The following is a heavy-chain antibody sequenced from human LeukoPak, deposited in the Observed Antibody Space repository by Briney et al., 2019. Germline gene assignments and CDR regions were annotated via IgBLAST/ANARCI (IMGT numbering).Heavy chain of an antibody. CDR3: AELGITMIGGV. Sequence: GGSLRLSCAASGFTFSTYWMNWVRQAPGKGLEWVANIKEDGSEKDYVDSVKGRFTISRDNAKNSLYLQMNSLRAEDTAVYYCAELGITMIGGVWGKGTTVTISS. J-gene: IGHJ6*04. D-gene: IGHD3-10*02. V-gene: IGHV3-7*01. CDR2: IKEDGSEK. CDR1: GFTFSTYW.